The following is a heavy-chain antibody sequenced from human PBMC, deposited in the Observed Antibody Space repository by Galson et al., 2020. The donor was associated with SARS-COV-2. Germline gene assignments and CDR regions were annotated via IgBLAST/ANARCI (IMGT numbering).Heavy chain of an antibody. CDR1: GGTFSSYA. Sequence: SVKVSCKASGGTFSSYAISWVRQAPGQGLEWMGGIIPIFGTANYAQKFQGRVTITADESTSTAYMELSSLRSEDTAVYYCARFRHYYDSSGYYPTEYYYYYIDVWGKGATVTVSS. V-gene: IGHV1-69*13. CDR3: ARFRHYYDSSGYYPTEYYYYYIDV. J-gene: IGHJ6*03. D-gene: IGHD3-22*01. CDR2: IIPIFGTA.